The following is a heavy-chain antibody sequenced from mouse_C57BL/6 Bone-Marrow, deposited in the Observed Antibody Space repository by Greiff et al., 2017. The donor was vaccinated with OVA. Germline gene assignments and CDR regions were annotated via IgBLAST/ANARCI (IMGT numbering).Heavy chain of an antibody. CDR3: ARSTVSYSNYWFAY. J-gene: IGHJ3*01. D-gene: IGHD2-5*01. CDR2: INPSNGGT. Sequence: QVQLQQPGTELVKPGASVKLSCKASGYTFTSYWMHWVKQRPGQGLEWIGNINPSNGGTNYNEKFKSKATLTVDKSSSTAYMQLSRLTSEDSAVYYCARSTVSYSNYWFAYWGQGTLVTVSA. V-gene: IGHV1-53*01. CDR1: GYTFTSYW.